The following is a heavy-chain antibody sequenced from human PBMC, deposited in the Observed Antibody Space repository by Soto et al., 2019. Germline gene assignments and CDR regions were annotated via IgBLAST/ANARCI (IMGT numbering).Heavy chain of an antibody. CDR3: AKASSRSWYNGFDP. D-gene: IGHD6-13*01. CDR2: IVPLFGTT. J-gene: IGHJ5*02. CDR1: GGNFTSYA. Sequence: QVQLVQSGAEVKKPGSSVKVSCKASGGNFTSYAISWVRQAPGQGREFMGGIVPLFGTTNYAHKFRGRVTVTADECTSTVYMEMSSLRSEDTAVYYCAKASSRSWYNGFDPWGQGTLVTVST. V-gene: IGHV1-69*01.